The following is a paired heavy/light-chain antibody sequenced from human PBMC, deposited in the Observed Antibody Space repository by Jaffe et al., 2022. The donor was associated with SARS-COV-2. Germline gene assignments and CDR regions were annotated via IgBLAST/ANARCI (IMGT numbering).Heavy chain of an antibody. CDR3: ASRDTYYDILTGYGRSPFDP. J-gene: IGHJ5*02. Sequence: QLQLQESGPGLVKPSETLSLTCTVSGGSISSSSYYWGWIRQPPGKGLEWIGSIYYSGSTYYNPSLKSRVTISVDTSKNQFSLKLSSVTAADTAVYYCASRDTYYDILTGYGRSPFDPWGQGTLVTVSS. CDR1: GGSISSSSYY. D-gene: IGHD3-9*01. CDR2: IYYSGST. V-gene: IGHV4-39*01.
Light chain of an antibody. CDR3: GADHGSGSNFVWV. V-gene: IGLV9-49*01. CDR1: SGYSNYK. CDR2: VGTGGIVG. Sequence: QPVLTQPPSASASLGASVTLTCTLSSGYSNYKVDWYQQRPGKGPRFVMRVGTGGIVGSKGDGIPDRFSVLGSGLNRYLTIKNIQEEDESDYHCGADHGSGSNFVWVFGGGTKLTVL. J-gene: IGLJ3*02.